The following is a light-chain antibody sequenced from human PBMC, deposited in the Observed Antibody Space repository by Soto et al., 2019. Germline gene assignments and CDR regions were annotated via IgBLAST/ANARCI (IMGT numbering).Light chain of an antibody. CDR1: QNVSSN. Sequence: EIVMTQSPATLSVSPGERATLSCRASQNVSSNLAWYQQKPGQAPRLLIYGASTRATGIPARFSGSGSGTEFTLTISSLQSEDFAVYYCQQYNNWLSTFGGGTKVEIK. CDR2: GAS. CDR3: QQYNNWLST. J-gene: IGKJ4*01. V-gene: IGKV3-15*01.